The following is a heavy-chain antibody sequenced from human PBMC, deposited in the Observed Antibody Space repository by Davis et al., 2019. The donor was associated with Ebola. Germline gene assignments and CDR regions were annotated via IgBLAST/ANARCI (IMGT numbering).Heavy chain of an antibody. CDR2: IIPILGIA. D-gene: IGHD2-2*01. CDR1: GGTFSSYA. J-gene: IGHJ5*02. Sequence: AASVKVSCKASGGTFSSYAISWVRQAPGQGLEWMGRIIPILGIANYAQKFQGRVTITADESTSTAYMELSSLRSEDTAVYYCARVWVVPAAPNWFDPWGQGTLVTVSS. V-gene: IGHV1-69*04. CDR3: ARVWVVPAAPNWFDP.